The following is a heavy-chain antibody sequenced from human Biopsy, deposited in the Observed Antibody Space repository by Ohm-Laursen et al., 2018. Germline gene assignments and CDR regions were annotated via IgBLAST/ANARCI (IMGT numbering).Heavy chain of an antibody. CDR2: INHSGRT. J-gene: IGHJ4*02. V-gene: IGHV4-34*01. CDR1: GESFNGYY. D-gene: IGHD2-15*01. CDR3: ARHGSQGYCTGGSCVDY. Sequence: PSETLSLTCAVYGESFNGYYWSWIRQTPGKGLEWIGEINHSGRTNYNPSPKSRVTISVDTSKNQFSLKLSSATAADTAVFYCARHGSQGYCTGGSCVDYWGQGALVTVSS.